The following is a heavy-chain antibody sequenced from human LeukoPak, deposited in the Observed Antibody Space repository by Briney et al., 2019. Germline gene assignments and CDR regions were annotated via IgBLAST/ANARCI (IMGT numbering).Heavy chain of an antibody. CDR2: ISAYNGNT. D-gene: IGHD3-22*01. CDR3: ARVAPYYYDSGGYEPVDY. Sequence: ASVKVSCKASGYTFTSYGISWVRQAPGQGLEWMGWISAYNGNTKYAQKLQGRVTMTTDTSTSTAYMELRSLRSDDTAVYYCARVAPYYYDSGGYEPVDYWGQGTLVTVSS. V-gene: IGHV1-18*01. CDR1: GYTFTSYG. J-gene: IGHJ4*02.